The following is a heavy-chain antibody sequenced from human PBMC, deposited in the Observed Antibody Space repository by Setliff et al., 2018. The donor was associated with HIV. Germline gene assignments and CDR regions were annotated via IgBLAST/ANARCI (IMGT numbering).Heavy chain of an antibody. CDR2: INPSGGST. J-gene: IGHJ4*02. CDR1: GYTFTTYY. V-gene: IGHV1-46*01. Sequence: ASVKVSCKASGYTFTTYYIHWVRQAPGQGLEWLGVINPSGGSTSYAQKFQGRVTMTRGTSTGTVYMELRSLRSEDTAVYYCARVGERWLQFYYFDNWGQGTLVTV. CDR3: ARVGERWLQFYYFDN. D-gene: IGHD5-12*01.